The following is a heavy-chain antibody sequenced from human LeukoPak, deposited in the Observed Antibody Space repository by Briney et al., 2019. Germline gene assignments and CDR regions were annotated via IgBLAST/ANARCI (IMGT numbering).Heavy chain of an antibody. CDR2: ISSDDSTI. D-gene: IGHD3-22*01. CDR1: GFTFSSYE. Sequence: GGSLRLSCAASGFTFSSYEMNWVRQSPGKGLECSSYISSDDSTIYYADSVKGRFTISRDNAMNSLYLQMNSLRAEDTALYYCARRYYYHSSPIDTWGQGTLVTVSS. J-gene: IGHJ1*01. CDR3: ARRYYYHSSPIDT. V-gene: IGHV3-48*03.